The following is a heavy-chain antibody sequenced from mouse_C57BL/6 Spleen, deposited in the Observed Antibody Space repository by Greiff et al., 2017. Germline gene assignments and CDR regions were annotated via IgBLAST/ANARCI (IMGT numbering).Heavy chain of an antibody. CDR1: GYTFTDYE. J-gene: IGHJ4*01. Sequence: QVQLQQSGAELVRPGASVTLSCKASGYTFTDYEMHWVKQTPVHGLEWIGAIDPETGGTAYNQKFKGKAILTADTASSPAYMELRSLTSEDSAVYYCTRAVPAYAMDYWGQGTSVTVSS. CDR3: TRAVPAYAMDY. D-gene: IGHD1-1*01. CDR2: IDPETGGT. V-gene: IGHV1-15*01.